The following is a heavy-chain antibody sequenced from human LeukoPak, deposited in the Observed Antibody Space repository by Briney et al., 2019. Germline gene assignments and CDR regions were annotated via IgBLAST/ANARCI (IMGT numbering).Heavy chain of an antibody. D-gene: IGHD5-12*01. J-gene: IGHJ3*02. V-gene: IGHV4-39*01. Sequence: SETLSLTCTVSGGSISSSSYYWVWIRQSPGKGLEWIGNIYSGGSTYYTPSPKSRVTISVDTSKNQFSLKLSSVTAADTAIYFCARHSRSGSGGYENAFDIWGQGTMVTVSS. CDR2: IYSGGST. CDR3: ARHSRSGSGGYENAFDI. CDR1: GGSISSSSYY.